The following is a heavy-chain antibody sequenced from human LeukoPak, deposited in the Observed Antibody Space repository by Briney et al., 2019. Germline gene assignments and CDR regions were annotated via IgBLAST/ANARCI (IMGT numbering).Heavy chain of an antibody. J-gene: IGHJ4*02. CDR1: LGSTTSNF. CDR2: IHRSGSP. D-gene: IGHD7-27*01. V-gene: IGHV4-4*02. Sequence: SETLSLTCTVSLGSTTSNFWSWVRQPPGKGLEWIGEIHRSGSPNYNPSLQSRVTISIDRSRNQIALELSSVTAADTAVYYCAREILGGFNSGAYWGQGTLVTVSS. CDR3: AREILGGFNSGAY.